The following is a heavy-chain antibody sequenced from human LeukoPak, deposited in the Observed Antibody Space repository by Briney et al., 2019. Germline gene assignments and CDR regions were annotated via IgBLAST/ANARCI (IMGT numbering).Heavy chain of an antibody. J-gene: IGHJ6*02. Sequence: SETLSLTCTVSGGSISSYYWNWIRQPPGKGLEWIGYIYYSGSTNYNPSLKSRVTISLDTSKNQFSLKLTSVSAADTAVYYRARDRAAPKNSYYYYGMDVWGQGTTITVS. CDR1: GGSISSYY. V-gene: IGHV4-59*01. CDR2: IYYSGST. D-gene: IGHD6-13*01. CDR3: ARDRAAPKNSYYYYGMDV.